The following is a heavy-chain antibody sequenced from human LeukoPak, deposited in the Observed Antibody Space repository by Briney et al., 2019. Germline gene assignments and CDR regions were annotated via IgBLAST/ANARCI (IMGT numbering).Heavy chain of an antibody. CDR1: GYTFTVYY. Sequence: GASVKVSCKASGYTFTVYYMHWVRQPPGQGREWVGWINPNSGGTNYAQKFQGRVTVTRDTTISTAYMELSRLRSDDTAVYYCASRRTPGYPFDYWGQGTLVTVSS. D-gene: IGHD6-13*01. J-gene: IGHJ4*02. V-gene: IGHV1-2*02. CDR3: ASRRTPGYPFDY. CDR2: INPNSGGT.